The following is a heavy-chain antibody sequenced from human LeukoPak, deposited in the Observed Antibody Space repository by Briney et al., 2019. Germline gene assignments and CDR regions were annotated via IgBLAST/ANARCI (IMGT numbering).Heavy chain of an antibody. CDR3: ARRVTDSRGYYSAYYFDY. CDR1: GYSFSIYW. J-gene: IGHJ4*02. V-gene: IGHV5-51*01. D-gene: IGHD3-22*01. Sequence: GESLKISCQDSGYSFSIYWIVWVRQMPGKGLEWMGSIYPGDSDTRYSPSFQGQVTISADRSISTAYLQWSSLKASDTAMYYCARRVTDSRGYYSAYYFDYWGQGTLVTVSS. CDR2: IYPGDSDT.